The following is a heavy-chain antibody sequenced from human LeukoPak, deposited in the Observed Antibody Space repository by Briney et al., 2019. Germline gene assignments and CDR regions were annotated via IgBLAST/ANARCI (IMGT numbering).Heavy chain of an antibody. CDR1: GFTFSSYA. J-gene: IGHJ6*02. D-gene: IGHD2-2*01. Sequence: GGSLRLSCAASGFTFSSYAMHWVRQAPGKGLEWVAVISYDGSNKYYADSVKGRFTISRDNSKNTLYLQMNSLRAEDTAVYYCARDRYCSSTSCSYLFGQVPTYGMDVWGQGSTVTVSS. V-gene: IGHV3-30-3*01. CDR2: ISYDGSNK. CDR3: ARDRYCSSTSCSYLFGQVPTYGMDV.